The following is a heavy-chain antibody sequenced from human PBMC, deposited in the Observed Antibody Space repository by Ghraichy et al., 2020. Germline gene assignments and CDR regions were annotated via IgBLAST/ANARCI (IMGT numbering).Heavy chain of an antibody. V-gene: IGHV3-23*01. J-gene: IGHJ4*02. CDR2: ISGSGGST. Sequence: GGSLRLSCEASEFTFSNYGMRWVRQVPGKGLEWVSCISGSGGSTFYADSVKGRFTTSRDNSKNTLFLQLSSLRAVDTAVYYCTRLKAVGVWFGEVWGQGTLVSVSS. CDR3: TRLKAVGVWFGEV. CDR1: EFTFSNYG. D-gene: IGHD3-10*01.